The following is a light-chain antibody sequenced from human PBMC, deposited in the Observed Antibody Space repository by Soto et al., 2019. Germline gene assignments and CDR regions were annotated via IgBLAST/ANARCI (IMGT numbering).Light chain of an antibody. CDR2: GNS. CDR1: SSNIGAGYD. V-gene: IGLV1-40*01. Sequence: QSVLTHPPSVSGAPGQRVTISCTGSSSNIGAGYDVHWYQQIPGTAPKLLIYGNSNRPSGIPDRFSGSKSGTSASLAITGLQAEDEADDYCQSYDCILSGLYVVFGGGTKLTVL. J-gene: IGLJ2*01. CDR3: QSYDCILSGLYVV.